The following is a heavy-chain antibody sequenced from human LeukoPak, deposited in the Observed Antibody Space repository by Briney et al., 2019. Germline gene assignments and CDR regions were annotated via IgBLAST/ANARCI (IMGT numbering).Heavy chain of an antibody. CDR3: ARDRMYDFWSGHDY. CDR1: GFTLDDYG. J-gene: IGHJ4*02. V-gene: IGHV3-20*04. D-gene: IGHD3-3*01. Sequence: GGSLRLSCAASGFTLDDYGMSWVRQAPGKGLEWVSGINWNGGSTGYADSVKGRFTISRDNAKNSLYLQMNSLRAEDTALYYCARDRMYDFWSGHDYWGQGTLVTVSS. CDR2: INWNGGST.